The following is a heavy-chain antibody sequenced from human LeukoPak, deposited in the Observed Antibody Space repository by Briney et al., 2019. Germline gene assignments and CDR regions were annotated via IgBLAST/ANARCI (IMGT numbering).Heavy chain of an antibody. J-gene: IGHJ4*02. D-gene: IGHD3-22*01. CDR2: MYRGGSA. CDR3: ARVDNSGFHPFDY. CDR1: GFTVSSNS. V-gene: IGHV3-66*01. Sequence: PGGSLRLSCTVSGFTVSSNSMSWVRQAPGKGLECVSVMYRGGSAYYADSVKGRFTLSRDNSKNTLYLQMDNLRVEDTAVYYCARVDNSGFHPFDYWGQGTLVTVSS.